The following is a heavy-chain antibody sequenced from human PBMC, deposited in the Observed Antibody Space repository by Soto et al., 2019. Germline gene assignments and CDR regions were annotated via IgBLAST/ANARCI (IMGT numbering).Heavy chain of an antibody. Sequence: EVQLVESGGGLVQPGGSLRLSCAASGFTFSSYWMSWVRQAPGKGLEWVANIKQDGSEKYYVDSVKGRFTISRDNAKNSLYLQMNSLRAEDTAVYYCARRGTKTESRGGIAAAGNLDYWGQGTLVTVSS. V-gene: IGHV3-7*01. CDR2: IKQDGSEK. CDR3: ARRGTKTESRGGIAAAGNLDY. J-gene: IGHJ4*02. D-gene: IGHD6-13*01. CDR1: GFTFSSYW.